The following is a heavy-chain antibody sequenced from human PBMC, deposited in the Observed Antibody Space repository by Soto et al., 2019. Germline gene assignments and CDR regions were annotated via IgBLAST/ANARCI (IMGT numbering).Heavy chain of an antibody. CDR3: AREGDCAHGVCYGNRFDP. J-gene: IGHJ5*02. CDR2: IHHSGST. D-gene: IGHD2-8*01. V-gene: IGHV4-30-2*01. CDR1: GGSISSGGYS. Sequence: PSETLSLTCAVSGGSISSGGYSRSWIRQPPGKGLEWIGYIHHSGSTSYTPSLKSRVTMSVDRSKNQFSLKLSSVTAADTAVHYCAREGDCAHGVCYGNRFDPWGQGTLVTVSS.